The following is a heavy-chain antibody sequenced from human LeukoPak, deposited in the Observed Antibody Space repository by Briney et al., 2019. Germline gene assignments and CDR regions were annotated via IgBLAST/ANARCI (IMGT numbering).Heavy chain of an antibody. Sequence: GASVKVSCKASGYTFTSYGISWVRQAPGQGLEWMGWMSAYNGNTNYAQKLQGRVTMTTDTSTSTAYMELRSLRSDDTAVYYCARDRYSSGWTGDAFDIWGQGTMVTVSS. CDR2: MSAYNGNT. D-gene: IGHD6-19*01. J-gene: IGHJ3*02. CDR3: ARDRYSSGWTGDAFDI. CDR1: GYTFTSYG. V-gene: IGHV1-18*01.